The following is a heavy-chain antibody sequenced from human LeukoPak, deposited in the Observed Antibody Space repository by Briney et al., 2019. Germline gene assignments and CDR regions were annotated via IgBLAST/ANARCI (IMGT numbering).Heavy chain of an antibody. CDR3: AKNAAGIVLMIYAPLDS. CDR2: LSGSGGST. CDR1: GFTFGMYA. V-gene: IGHV3-23*01. D-gene: IGHD2-8*01. J-gene: IGHJ4*02. Sequence: RGSLRLSCAASGFTFGMYAMSWVRQAPGKGLEWVSTLSGSGGSTYYADSVKGRFTISGDESKNTLSLQMNSLRPEDTAVYYCAKNAAGIVLMIYAPLDSWGQGTLVTVSS.